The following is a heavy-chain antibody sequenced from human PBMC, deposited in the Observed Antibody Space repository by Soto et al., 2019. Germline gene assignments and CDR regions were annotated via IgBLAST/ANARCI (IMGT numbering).Heavy chain of an antibody. D-gene: IGHD4-17*01. CDR1: GCTFSSYT. CDR2: IIPILGIA. CDR3: AGDQGVGVYGDPAYSFDY. J-gene: IGHJ4*02. Sequence: QVQLVKSGAEVKKPGSSVKVSCKASGCTFSSYTISWVRQAPGQGLEWMGRIIPILGIANYAQKFQGRVTSTEDKSTSTASVELSSMRDEDTAVYYCAGDQGVGVYGDPAYSFDYWGEGTLVT. V-gene: IGHV1-69*08.